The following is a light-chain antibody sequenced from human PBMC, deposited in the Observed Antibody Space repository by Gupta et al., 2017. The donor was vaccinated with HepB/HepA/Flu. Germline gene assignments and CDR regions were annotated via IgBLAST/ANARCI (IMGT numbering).Light chain of an antibody. CDR3: QQEENLMIT. CDR1: QNIGRH. CDR2: DAS. Sequence: DIQMTQSPFSLSASVGDRVTITCQASQNIGRHMSWYHQRPGEAPKLLIYDASHLQTGVPSRFSGSGSGTFFTLSINNLQTEDFATYFCQQEENLMITFGGGTKLEFK. J-gene: IGKJ4*01. V-gene: IGKV1-33*01.